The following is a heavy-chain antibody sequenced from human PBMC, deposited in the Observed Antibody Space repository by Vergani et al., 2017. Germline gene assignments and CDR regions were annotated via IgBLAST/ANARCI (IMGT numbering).Heavy chain of an antibody. Sequence: EVELVQSGPEMRKPGESLKISCKGSEYSFGNYWIGCVRQMPGKGLEWMGIIYPADSDTRYSPSFQGQVTISADKSISTAFLQWDSLKASDTALYYCARHTTYTDSWGQGTLVTVSS. V-gene: IGHV5-51*01. J-gene: IGHJ4*02. CDR1: EYSFGNYW. D-gene: IGHD1-1*01. CDR3: ARHTTYTDS. CDR2: IYPADSDT.